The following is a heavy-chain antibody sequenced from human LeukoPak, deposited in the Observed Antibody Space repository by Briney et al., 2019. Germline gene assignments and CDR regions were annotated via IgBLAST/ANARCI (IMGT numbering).Heavy chain of an antibody. Sequence: GGSLRLSCAASGFIFSTYGMHWVRQAPGKGLEWVAVIWYDGSNEDYADSVKGRFTISRDNSKNTLYLQMNSLRAEDTAVYYCAREQWLGSFYYYYYGLDVWGQGTTVTVSS. V-gene: IGHV3-33*08. CDR1: GFIFSTYG. J-gene: IGHJ6*02. D-gene: IGHD6-19*01. CDR2: IWYDGSNE. CDR3: AREQWLGSFYYYYYGLDV.